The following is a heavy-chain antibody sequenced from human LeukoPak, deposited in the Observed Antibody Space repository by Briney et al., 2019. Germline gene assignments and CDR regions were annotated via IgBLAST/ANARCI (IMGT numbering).Heavy chain of an antibody. CDR2: IYHSGST. D-gene: IGHD3-22*01. V-gene: IGHV4-30-2*01. CDR3: ARATGYYDSSGYYNTPEGGWFDP. Sequence: SQTLSLTCAVSGGSISSGGYSWSWIRQPPGKGLEWIGYIYHSGSTYYNPSLKSRVTISVDRSKNQFSLKLRSVTAADTAVYYCARATGYYDSSGYYNTPEGGWFDPWGQGTLVTVSS. J-gene: IGHJ5*02. CDR1: GGSISSGGYS.